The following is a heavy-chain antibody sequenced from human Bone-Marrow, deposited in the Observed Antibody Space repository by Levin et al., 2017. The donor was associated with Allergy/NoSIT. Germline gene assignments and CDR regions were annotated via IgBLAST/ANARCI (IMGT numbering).Heavy chain of an antibody. CDR1: GFTFSSYW. CDR2: IKQDGSEK. V-gene: IGHV3-7*01. D-gene: IGHD4-17*01. CDR3: ARESTVTTVEGFDY. Sequence: LSLTCAASGFTFSSYWMSWVRQAPGKGLEWVANIKQDGSEKFYVDSVEGRFTISRDNAKNSLFLQMNSLRAEDTAVYYCARESTVTTVEGFDYWGQGTLVTVSS. J-gene: IGHJ4*02.